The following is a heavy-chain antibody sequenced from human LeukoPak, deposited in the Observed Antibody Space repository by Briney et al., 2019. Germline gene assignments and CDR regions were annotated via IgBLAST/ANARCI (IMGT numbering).Heavy chain of an antibody. Sequence: ASVKVSCKASGYTFTSYDINWVRQATGQGLEWMGWMNPNSGNTGYAQKFQGRVTMTRNTSISTAYMELSSLRSEDTAVYYCARGLTTVDPNWFDPWGQGTLVTVSS. D-gene: IGHD4-23*01. J-gene: IGHJ5*02. V-gene: IGHV1-8*01. CDR2: MNPNSGNT. CDR1: GYTFTSYD. CDR3: ARGLTTVDPNWFDP.